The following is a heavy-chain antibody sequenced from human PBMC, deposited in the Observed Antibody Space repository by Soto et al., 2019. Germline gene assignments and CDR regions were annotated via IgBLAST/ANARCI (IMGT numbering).Heavy chain of an antibody. V-gene: IGHV3-15*01. J-gene: IGHJ6*03. CDR1: GFTFSNAW. CDR3: TTDLAQGGMAANYYYYMDV. CDR2: IKSKTEGGTT. D-gene: IGHD6-13*01. Sequence: GGSLRLSCAASGFTFSNAWMSWVRQAPGKGLEWVGRIKSKTEGGTTDYAAPVKGRFTISRDDSRNTLYLQMNSLKTEDTAVYYCTTDLAQGGMAANYYYYMDVWGKGTTVTVSS.